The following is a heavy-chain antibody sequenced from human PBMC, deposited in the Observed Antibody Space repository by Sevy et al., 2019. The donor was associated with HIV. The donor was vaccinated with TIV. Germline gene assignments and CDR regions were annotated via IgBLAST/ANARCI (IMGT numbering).Heavy chain of an antibody. CDR2: INPNSGGT. CDR1: GYTFTGYY. D-gene: IGHD3-3*01. V-gene: IGHV1-2*02. Sequence: ASVKVSCKASGYTFTGYYMHWVRQAPGQGLEWMGWINPNSGGTNYAQKFQGRVTMTRDTSISTAYMELSRLRSDDTAVYYCASSDNLTIFGVARDPCFDYWGQGTLVTVSS. CDR3: ASSDNLTIFGVARDPCFDY. J-gene: IGHJ4*02.